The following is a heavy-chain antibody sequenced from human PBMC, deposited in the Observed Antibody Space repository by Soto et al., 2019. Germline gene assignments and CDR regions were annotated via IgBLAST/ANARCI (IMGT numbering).Heavy chain of an antibody. CDR2: INPSGGST. Sequence: QVQLVQSGAEVKKPGASVKVSCKASGYTFTSYYMHWVRQAPGQGLEWMGIINPSGGSTSYAQKFQRRVTMTRDTSTSTVYMELSSLRSEDTAVYYCARNYDYVWGSDRPEPLDYWGQGTLVTVSS. J-gene: IGHJ4*02. CDR1: GYTFTSYY. CDR3: ARNYDYVWGSDRPEPLDY. V-gene: IGHV1-46*01. D-gene: IGHD3-16*02.